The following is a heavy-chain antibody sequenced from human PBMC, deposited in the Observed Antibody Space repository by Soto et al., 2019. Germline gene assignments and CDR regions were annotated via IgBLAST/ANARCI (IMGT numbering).Heavy chain of an antibody. D-gene: IGHD1-26*01. CDR2: ISYDGSNK. V-gene: IGHV3-30*03. Sequence: GGSLRLSCAASGFTFNNYGMHWVRQAPGKGLEWVAVISYDGSNKYYADSVKGRFTISRDNSKNTLYLQMNSLRAEDTAVYYCSSATPSFDYWGQGTLVTVSS. CDR1: GFTFNNYG. CDR3: SSATPSFDY. J-gene: IGHJ4*02.